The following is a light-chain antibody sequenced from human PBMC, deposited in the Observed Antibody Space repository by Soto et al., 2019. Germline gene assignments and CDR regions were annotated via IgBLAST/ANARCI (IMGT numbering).Light chain of an antibody. Sequence: IVLTQPPATLSLSPGERATLSCRASQSVDSYLAWYQQKAGQAPRLLIYDASNRATGIPDRFSGSGSGTDFTLTICRLEPEDFAVYYCQQYGSSPGTFGQGTKVDIK. CDR2: DAS. J-gene: IGKJ1*01. CDR3: QQYGSSPGT. CDR1: QSVDSY. V-gene: IGKV3-20*01.